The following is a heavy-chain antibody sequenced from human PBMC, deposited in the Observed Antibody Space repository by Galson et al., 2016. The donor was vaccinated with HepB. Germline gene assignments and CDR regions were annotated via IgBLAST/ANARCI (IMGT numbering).Heavy chain of an antibody. CDR3: RIGTTGIDY. J-gene: IGHJ4*02. D-gene: IGHD1/OR15-1a*01. V-gene: IGHV3-74*01. Sequence: SLRLSCAASGFTFSSHWMHWVRQAPRKGLVCVSRLKSDGRGTFYADSVKGRFTISRDNAKNTLYLQMNSLGAEDTAVYYCRIGTTGIDYLGQGTLVTVSS. CDR1: GFTFSSHW. CDR2: LKSDGRGT.